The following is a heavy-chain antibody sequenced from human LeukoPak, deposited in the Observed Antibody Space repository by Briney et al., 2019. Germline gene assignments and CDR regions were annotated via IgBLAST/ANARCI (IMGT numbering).Heavy chain of an antibody. Sequence: SETLSLTCTVSGGSISNFHWWNWVRQSPGKGLGWVGQIYHNGITNYNPSLKSRLTISVDKSRNHFSLNLTSVTAADTAVYFCARELATINGPYFESWGQGTLVTVSS. CDR2: IYHNGIT. CDR1: GGSISNFHW. J-gene: IGHJ4*02. CDR3: ARELATINGPYFES. V-gene: IGHV4-4*02. D-gene: IGHD5-24*01.